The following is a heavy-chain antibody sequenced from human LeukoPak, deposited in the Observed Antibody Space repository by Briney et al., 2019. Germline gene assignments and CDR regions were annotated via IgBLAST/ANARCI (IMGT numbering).Heavy chain of an antibody. Sequence: PGGSLRLSCAASGFTFSNYEMNWVRQAPGKGLEWVSYISSSSGNIKYADSVKGRFTVSRDNAKNSLYLQMSNPRAEDTAVYYCVRDPIASRHDGNFDHWGQGILVTVSS. CDR1: GFTFSNYE. J-gene: IGHJ4*02. CDR2: ISSSSGNI. D-gene: IGHD2-21*01. CDR3: VRDPIASRHDGNFDH. V-gene: IGHV3-48*03.